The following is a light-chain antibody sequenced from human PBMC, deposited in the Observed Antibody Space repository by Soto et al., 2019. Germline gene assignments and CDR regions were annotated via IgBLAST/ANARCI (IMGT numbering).Light chain of an antibody. CDR1: QSVSNN. V-gene: IGKV3-15*01. CDR2: GAS. J-gene: IGKJ1*01. Sequence: EIVMTQSPATLSVSPGERATLSCRASQSVSNNLAWYQKKPGQAPRLLIFGASTMPTGIPARFSGSGYGTEFTLTISSLQSEDFALYYCQQYNNWWTFGQGTRVDIK. CDR3: QQYNNWWT.